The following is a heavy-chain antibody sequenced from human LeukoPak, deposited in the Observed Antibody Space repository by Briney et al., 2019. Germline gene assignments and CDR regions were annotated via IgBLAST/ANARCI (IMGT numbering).Heavy chain of an antibody. CDR2: IRSKPNNYAT. CDR1: GFTFSGSA. Sequence: GGSLRLSCAASGFTFSGSAMHWVRQASGKGLEWVGRIRSKPNNYATAYAASVKGRFTISRDDSKNTAYLQMNSLKTEDTAVYYCSRHAASGGSGVDYWGQGILVTVSS. CDR3: SRHAASGGSGVDY. J-gene: IGHJ4*02. D-gene: IGHD3-10*01. V-gene: IGHV3-73*01.